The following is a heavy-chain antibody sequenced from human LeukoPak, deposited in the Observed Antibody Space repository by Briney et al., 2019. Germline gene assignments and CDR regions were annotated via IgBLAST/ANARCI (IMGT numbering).Heavy chain of an antibody. CDR2: IIPIFGIA. Sequence: SVKVSCKASGGTFSSYAISWVRQAPGQGLEWMGRIIPIFGIATYAQKFQGRVTITADKSTSTAYMELSSLRSEDTAVYYCARAQGYYYDSSGYLDYWGQGTLVTVSS. CDR1: GGTFSSYA. V-gene: IGHV1-69*04. J-gene: IGHJ4*02. D-gene: IGHD3-22*01. CDR3: ARAQGYYYDSSGYLDY.